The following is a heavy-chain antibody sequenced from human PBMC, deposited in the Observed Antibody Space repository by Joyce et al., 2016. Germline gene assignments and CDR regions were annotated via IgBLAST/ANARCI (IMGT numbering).Heavy chain of an antibody. CDR1: GASMSGYY. Sequence: QVQLQESGPRLVKPSQTLSLICTVSGASMSGYYWHWIRQSPERGLESIGYIYYRGRATYNPSLRSRVTISVDLPRHQFSLRLISMTAADTAIYYCARGAYCGGDCYSQPRSWVDPWGQGILVTVSS. J-gene: IGHJ5*02. CDR3: ARGAYCGGDCYSQPRSWVDP. V-gene: IGHV4-59*12. D-gene: IGHD2-21*01. CDR2: IYYRGRA.